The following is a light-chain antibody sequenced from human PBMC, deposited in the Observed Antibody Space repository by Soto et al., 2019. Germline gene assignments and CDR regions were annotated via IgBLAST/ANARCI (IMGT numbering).Light chain of an antibody. V-gene: IGKV1-33*01. CDR2: LSS. Sequence: DIKMTQSPSSLSASVGDRVTITCQASQDITSYLSWYQQKPGKAPKLLIYLSSNLELGAPSRFSGGSCGTVITHTISRVQPDDFGTYCWQRYDHLPTFGGGTKVEI. CDR3: QRYDHLPT. CDR1: QDITSY. J-gene: IGKJ4*01.